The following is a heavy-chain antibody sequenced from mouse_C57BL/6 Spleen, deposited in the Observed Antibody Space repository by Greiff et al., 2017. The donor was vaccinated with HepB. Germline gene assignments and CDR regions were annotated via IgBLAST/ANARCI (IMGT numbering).Heavy chain of an antibody. D-gene: IGHD1-1*01. CDR1: GYTFTSYW. J-gene: IGHJ4*01. CDR2: IDPSDSYT. Sequence: VKLQQPGAELVMPGASVKLSCKASGYTFTSYWMHWVKQRPGQGLEWIGEIDPSDSYTNYNQKFKGKSTLTVDKSSSTAYMQLSSLTSEDSAVYYCAYGSSSSYYAMDYWGQGTSVTVSS. CDR3: AYGSSSSYYAMDY. V-gene: IGHV1-69*01.